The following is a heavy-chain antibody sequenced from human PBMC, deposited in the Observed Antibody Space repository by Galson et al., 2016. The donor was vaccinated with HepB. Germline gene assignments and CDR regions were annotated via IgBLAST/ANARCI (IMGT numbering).Heavy chain of an antibody. CDR3: ARSGVGGDNNWFDA. J-gene: IGHJ5*02. Sequence: SETLSLTCAVYGASFSSYSWTWIRQPPGRGLAWIGEIDHRGVSHCNPSLKSRATLSVDPSKTQFSLNVSSVTAADTAVYFCARSGVGGDNNWFDAWGQGPRGLVSS. V-gene: IGHV4-34*01. CDR1: GASFSSYS. D-gene: IGHD3-3*01. CDR2: IDHRGVS.